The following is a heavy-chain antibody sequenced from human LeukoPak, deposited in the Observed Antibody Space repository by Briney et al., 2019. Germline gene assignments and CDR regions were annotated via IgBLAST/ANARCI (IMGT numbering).Heavy chain of an antibody. J-gene: IGHJ4*02. Sequence: ASVKVSCKASGYTFTGYYMHWVRQAPGQGLEWMGWINPNSGGTNYAQKFQGRVTMTRDTSTSTAYMELSRLRSDDTAVYYCARDVGYYGSGSYYEDYWGQGTLVTVSS. CDR3: ARDVGYYGSGSYYEDY. V-gene: IGHV1-2*02. CDR1: GYTFTGYY. D-gene: IGHD3-10*01. CDR2: INPNSGGT.